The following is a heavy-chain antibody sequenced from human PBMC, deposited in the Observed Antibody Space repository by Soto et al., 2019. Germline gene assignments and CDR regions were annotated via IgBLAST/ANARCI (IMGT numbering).Heavy chain of an antibody. D-gene: IGHD6-19*01. J-gene: IGHJ4*02. CDR2: IYSGGST. CDR1: GFIVSSNY. V-gene: IGHV3-53*05. Sequence: GGSLRLSCAASGFIVSSNYMSWVRQAPGKGLEWVSVIYSGGSTYYADSVKGRFTISKDTSKNQVVLTMTNMDPVDTATYYCARILYSSGWYLSFDYWGQGTLVTV. CDR3: ARILYSSGWYLSFDY.